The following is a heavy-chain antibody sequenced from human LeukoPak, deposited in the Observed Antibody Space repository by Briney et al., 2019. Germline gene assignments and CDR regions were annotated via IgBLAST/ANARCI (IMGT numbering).Heavy chain of an antibody. CDR2: IYDRGPA. V-gene: IGHV4-30-2*01. CDR1: GYAISSGGFS. D-gene: IGHD3-10*01. CDR3: ARSRQASGLFSS. J-gene: IGHJ5*02. Sequence: SETLSLTCTVSGYAISSGGFSWNWIRQPPGKGLEWIGCIYDRGPASYNPSLKSRFTISVDRPKNQFFLNVTSLTAADTAVYYCARSRQASGLFSSWGQGTLVVVSS.